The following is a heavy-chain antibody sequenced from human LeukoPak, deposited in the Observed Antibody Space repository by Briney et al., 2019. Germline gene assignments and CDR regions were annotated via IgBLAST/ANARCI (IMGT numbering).Heavy chain of an antibody. V-gene: IGHV3-33*01. J-gene: IGHJ6*03. Sequence: GGSLRLSCAASGFTFSSYGMYWVRQAPGKGLEWVAVIWYDGSNKYYADSVKGRFTISRDNSKNTLYLQMNSLRAEDTAVYYCARSGGYYYYYYYMDVWGQGTLVTVSS. D-gene: IGHD2-15*01. CDR2: IWYDGSNK. CDR1: GFTFSSYG. CDR3: ARSGGYYYYYYYMDV.